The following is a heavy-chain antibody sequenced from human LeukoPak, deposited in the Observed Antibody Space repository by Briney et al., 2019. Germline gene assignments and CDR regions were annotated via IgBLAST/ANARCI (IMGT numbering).Heavy chain of an antibody. CDR3: ARERADYTFDY. V-gene: IGHV4-31*03. D-gene: IGHD4-11*01. J-gene: IGHJ4*02. CDR2: IYYSGST. CDR1: GGSISSGGYY. Sequence: SETLSLTCTVSGGSISSGGYYWSWIRQHPGKGLEWIGYIYYSGSTYYNPSLKSRVTISVDTSKNQFPLKLSSVTAADTAVYYCARERADYTFDYWGQGTLVTVSS.